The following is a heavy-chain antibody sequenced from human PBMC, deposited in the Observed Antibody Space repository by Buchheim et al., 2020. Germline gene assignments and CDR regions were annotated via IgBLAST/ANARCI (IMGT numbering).Heavy chain of an antibody. J-gene: IGHJ4*02. CDR1: GFNFSSYS. CDR3: ARGRYHDC. Sequence: EVQLVESGGGLVQPRGSLRLSCAASGFNFSSYSMNWVRQAPGKGPEWVSYISGSRSTIYYADSVKGRFTISGDNAKDSLYLQMNSLRAEDTAIYYCARGRYHDCWGQGTL. D-gene: IGHD2-2*01. V-gene: IGHV3-48*04. CDR2: ISGSRSTI.